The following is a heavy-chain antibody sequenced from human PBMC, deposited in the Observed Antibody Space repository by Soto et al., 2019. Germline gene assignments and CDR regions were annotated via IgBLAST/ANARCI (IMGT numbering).Heavy chain of an antibody. V-gene: IGHV4-59*08. D-gene: IGHD2-2*01. Sequence: QVQLQESGPGLVKPSETLSLTCTVSGVSISSYSWSWIRQPPGGGLEWFGYVHHSESTNYRPSLKILVTLAVDTSKNQFSVTLSSMTAADTAVYYCAGHDGIAVVRGLFDFWGHGTLVTVSS. J-gene: IGHJ4*01. CDR1: GVSISSYS. CDR2: VHHSEST. CDR3: AGHDGIAVVRGLFDF.